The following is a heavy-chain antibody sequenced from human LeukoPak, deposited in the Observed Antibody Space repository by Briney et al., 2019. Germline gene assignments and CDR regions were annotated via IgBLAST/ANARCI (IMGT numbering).Heavy chain of an antibody. J-gene: IGHJ4*02. CDR2: ISGSGGST. Sequence: EGSLRLSCAASGFTFSSYAMSWVRQAPGKGLEWVSAISGSGGSTYYADSVKGRFTISRDNSKNTLYLQMNSLRAEDTAVYYCAKDRFPTYYYDSSGYYFDYWGQGTLVTVSS. CDR3: AKDRFPTYYYDSSGYYFDY. D-gene: IGHD3-22*01. V-gene: IGHV3-23*01. CDR1: GFTFSSYA.